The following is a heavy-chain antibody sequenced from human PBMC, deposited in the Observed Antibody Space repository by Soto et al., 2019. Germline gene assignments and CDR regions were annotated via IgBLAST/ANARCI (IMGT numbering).Heavy chain of an antibody. CDR1: GYSFTSYW. D-gene: IGHD3-3*01. Sequence: GESLKISCKGSGYSFTSYWISWVRQMPGKGPEWVGRIDPSDSYTNYSPSFQGHVTISADKSISTAYLQWSSLKASDTAMYYCARRGDYDFWSGYPSYYYYGMDVWGQGTTVTVSS. V-gene: IGHV5-10-1*01. J-gene: IGHJ6*02. CDR3: ARRGDYDFWSGYPSYYYYGMDV. CDR2: IDPSDSYT.